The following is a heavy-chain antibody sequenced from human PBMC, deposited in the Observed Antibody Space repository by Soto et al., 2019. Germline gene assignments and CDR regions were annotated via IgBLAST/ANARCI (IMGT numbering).Heavy chain of an antibody. CDR2: TYYRSKWYS. CDR3: ARALMNPHRAFDL. J-gene: IGHJ3*01. Sequence: SQTLSLTCVISGDSVSSNSAAWNWIRQSPSRGLEWLGRTYYRSKWYSDYAVSVKSRVIINPDTSKNKFYLQLNSVTPADTAVYYCARALMNPHRAFDLWGQGTMVTVSS. CDR1: GDSVSSNSAA. D-gene: IGHD3-9*01. V-gene: IGHV6-1*01.